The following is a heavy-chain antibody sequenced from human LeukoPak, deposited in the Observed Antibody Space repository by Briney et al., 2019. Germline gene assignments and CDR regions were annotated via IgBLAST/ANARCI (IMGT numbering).Heavy chain of an antibody. CDR2: IKQDGNKK. CDR1: GFNFSSYW. V-gene: IGHV3-7*01. D-gene: IGHD3-16*01. J-gene: IGHJ4*02. CDR3: ARDLVGGDY. Sequence: GGSLRLSCAASGFNFSSYWMSWVRQAPGKGLEWMANIKQDGNKKYYVDSVKGRFTISRDNAKNSLYLQMKSLRAEDTAVYYCARDLVGGDYWGQGTLVTVSS.